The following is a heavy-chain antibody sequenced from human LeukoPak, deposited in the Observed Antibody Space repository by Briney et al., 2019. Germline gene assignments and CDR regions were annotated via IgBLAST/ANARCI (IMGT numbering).Heavy chain of an antibody. CDR2: ISWNSGRI. Sequence: GRSLRLSCAASGFTFDDYAMHWVRQAPGKGLEWVSGISWNSGRIGYADSVKGRFTISRDNSKNTLYLQMNSLRAEDTAVYYCAADSSGPYDYWGQGTLVTVSS. D-gene: IGHD2-15*01. J-gene: IGHJ4*02. CDR1: GFTFDDYA. CDR3: AADSSGPYDY. V-gene: IGHV3-9*01.